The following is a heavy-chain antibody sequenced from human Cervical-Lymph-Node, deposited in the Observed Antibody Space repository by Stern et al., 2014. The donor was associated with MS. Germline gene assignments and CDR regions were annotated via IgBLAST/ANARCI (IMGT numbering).Heavy chain of an antibody. CDR1: GGSISSYY. J-gene: IGHJ5*02. Sequence: VQLVESGPGMVKPSETLSLTCTVSGGSISSYYWSWIRQPPGTGLEWIGYIYYSGSTNYNPSLKSRVTISVDTSKNQFSLKLSSVTAADTAVYYCARGAGWFDPWGQGTLVTVSS. CDR2: IYYSGST. V-gene: IGHV4-59*01. CDR3: ARGAGWFDP.